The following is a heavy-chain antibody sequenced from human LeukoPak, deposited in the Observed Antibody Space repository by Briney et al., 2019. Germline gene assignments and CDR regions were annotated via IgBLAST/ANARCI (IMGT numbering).Heavy chain of an antibody. CDR1: GFTYSSYS. CDR2: ISSSSSYI. CDR3: ARVKHGDYFDSIGYNYDY. V-gene: IGHV3-21*01. Sequence: GGSLRLSCAASGFTYSSYSMNWVGQAPGKGLEWVSSISSSSSYIYYADSVKGRFTISRDNAKNSLYLQMNSLRAEDTAVYYCARVKHGDYFDSIGYNYDYWGQGTLVTVSS. D-gene: IGHD3-22*01. J-gene: IGHJ4*02.